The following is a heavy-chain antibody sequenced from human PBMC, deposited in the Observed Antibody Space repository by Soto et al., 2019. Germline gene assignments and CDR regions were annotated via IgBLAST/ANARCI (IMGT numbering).Heavy chain of an antibody. CDR1: GGSIISYY. J-gene: IGHJ4*02. CDR2: LYYSGST. Sequence: QVQLQESGPGLVKPSETLSLTCTVSGGSIISYYWSWIRQPPGKGLEWIGYLYYSGSTNYNPSLKSRVTISVDTSKNQFSLKRSSVHAADTAVYYCARSDGRYWGQGNLVTVSS. CDR3: ARSDGRY. V-gene: IGHV4-59*01.